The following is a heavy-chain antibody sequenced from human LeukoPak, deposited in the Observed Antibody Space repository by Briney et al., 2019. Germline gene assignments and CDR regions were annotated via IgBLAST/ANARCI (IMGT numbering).Heavy chain of an antibody. Sequence: GGSPRLSCAASGFTFSSYWMSWVRQAPGKGLEWVANIKQDGSEKYYVDSVKGRFTISRDNAKNSLYLQMNSLRAEDTAVYYCARVIWFGESKRDYWGQGTLVTVSS. J-gene: IGHJ4*02. CDR2: IKQDGSEK. V-gene: IGHV3-7*01. CDR1: GFTFSSYW. D-gene: IGHD3-10*01. CDR3: ARVIWFGESKRDY.